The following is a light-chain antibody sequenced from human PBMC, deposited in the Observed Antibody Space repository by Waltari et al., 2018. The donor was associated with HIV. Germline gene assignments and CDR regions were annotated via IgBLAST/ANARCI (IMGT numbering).Light chain of an antibody. CDR3: ATWDDSLNGRWV. CDR2: STN. Sequence: QSVLTQPPSASGTPGQRVTISCSGSSSNIGRNTVNWYQQLPGTAPKLLIYSTNHRPSGVPDRFSGSKSGTSASLAISGLQSEDEAEYYCATWDDSLNGRWVFGGGTKLTVL. V-gene: IGLV1-44*01. CDR1: SSNIGRNT. J-gene: IGLJ3*02.